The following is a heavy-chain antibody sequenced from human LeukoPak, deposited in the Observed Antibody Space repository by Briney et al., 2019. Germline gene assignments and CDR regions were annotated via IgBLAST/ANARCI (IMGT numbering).Heavy chain of an antibody. D-gene: IGHD4-23*01. V-gene: IGHV3-74*01. J-gene: IGHJ3*01. Sequence: GGSLRLSCAASGFTFSSYWMHWVRQAPGKGLVWVSRINSDGSSTSYADSVKGRFTISRDNAKNTLYLQMNSLRAEDTAVYYCAILVVTPDDAFDVWGQGTMVTVSS. CDR2: INSDGSST. CDR1: GFTFSSYW. CDR3: AILVVTPDDAFDV.